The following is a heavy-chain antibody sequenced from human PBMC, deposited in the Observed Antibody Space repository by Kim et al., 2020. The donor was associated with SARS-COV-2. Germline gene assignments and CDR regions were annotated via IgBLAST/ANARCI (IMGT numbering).Heavy chain of an antibody. CDR3: ARDGYSYGDYYGMDV. J-gene: IGHJ6*02. Sequence: PSRKSRVTISVDTSKNQFSLKLSSVTAADTAVYYCARDGYSYGDYYGMDVWGQGTTVTVSS. D-gene: IGHD5-18*01. V-gene: IGHV4-39*02.